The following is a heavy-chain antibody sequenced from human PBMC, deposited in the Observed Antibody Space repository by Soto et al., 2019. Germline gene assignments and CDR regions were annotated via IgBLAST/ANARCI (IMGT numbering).Heavy chain of an antibody. CDR2: INPNSGGT. Sequence: ASVKVSCKASGYTFTGYYMHWVRQAPGQGLEWMGWINPNSGGTNYAQKFQGSVTMTRDTSISTAYMELSRLRSDDTAVHYCARDRISSSSGEDYWGQGTLGTAPQ. D-gene: IGHD6-6*01. CDR3: ARDRISSSSGEDY. J-gene: IGHJ4*02. CDR1: GYTFTGYY. V-gene: IGHV1-2*02.